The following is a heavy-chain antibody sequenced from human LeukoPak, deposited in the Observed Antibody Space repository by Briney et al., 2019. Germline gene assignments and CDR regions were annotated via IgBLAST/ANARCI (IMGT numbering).Heavy chain of an antibody. CDR2: IVPIIDTA. Sequence: SVKVSCKASGGTFHSYIVTWVRQAPGQGLEWMGGIVPIIDTANYAQKFQGRVTITADDSTSTAYMELRSLRSEDTAIYYCARDQRPSCLGGICYSGDYWGQGTLVTVTS. J-gene: IGHJ4*02. D-gene: IGHD2-15*01. V-gene: IGHV1-69*13. CDR3: ARDQRPSCLGGICYSGDY. CDR1: GGTFHSYI.